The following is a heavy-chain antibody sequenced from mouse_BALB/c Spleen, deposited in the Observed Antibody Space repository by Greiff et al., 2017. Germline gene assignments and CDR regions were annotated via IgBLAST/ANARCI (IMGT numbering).Heavy chain of an antibody. D-gene: IGHD1-1*01. Sequence: EVQLKESGPELVKPGASMKISCKASGYSFTGYTMNWVKQSHGKNLEWIGLINPYNGGTSYNQKFKGKATLTVDKSSSTAYMELLSLTSEDSADYYLSRRPTVGAMDYWGQGTSVTVSS. V-gene: IGHV1-18*01. CDR1: GYSFTGYT. CDR2: INPYNGGT. J-gene: IGHJ4*01. CDR3: SRRPTVGAMDY.